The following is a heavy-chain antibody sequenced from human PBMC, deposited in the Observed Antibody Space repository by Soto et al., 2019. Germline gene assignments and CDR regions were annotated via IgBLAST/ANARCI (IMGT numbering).Heavy chain of an antibody. Sequence: QLQLQESGPGLVKPSETLSLTCTVSGGSITSTSYYWGWIRQPPGKGLEWIGSIYYSGITYYNPSLTSRVTISVDTSKNQFSLKVSSVTAADTAVYYWARQTSCSSTTCYTGVNWFAPWGQGTLVTVSS. CDR3: ARQTSCSSTTCYTGVNWFAP. V-gene: IGHV4-39*01. J-gene: IGHJ5*02. CDR1: GGSITSTSYY. CDR2: IYYSGIT. D-gene: IGHD2-2*02.